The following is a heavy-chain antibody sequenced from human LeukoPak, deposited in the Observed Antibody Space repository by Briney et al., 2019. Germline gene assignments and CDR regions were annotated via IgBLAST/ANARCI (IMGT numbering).Heavy chain of an antibody. CDR3: ARGLDGRLLPDYDY. D-gene: IGHD1-14*01. J-gene: IGHJ4*02. CDR2: IYYSGST. CDR1: GGSISSYY. Sequence: PSETLALTCTVSGGSISSYYWSWIRQPPGKGLEWIGYIYYSGSTNYNPSPKSRVTISVDTSKNQFSLKLSSVTAADTAVYYCARGLDGRLLPDYDYWGQGTLVTVSS. V-gene: IGHV4-59*01.